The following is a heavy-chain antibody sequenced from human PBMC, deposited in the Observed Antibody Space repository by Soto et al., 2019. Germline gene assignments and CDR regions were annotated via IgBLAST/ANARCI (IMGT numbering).Heavy chain of an antibody. CDR3: AKEAGLVRFFDWLSNGLDV. J-gene: IGHJ6*02. D-gene: IGHD3-9*01. Sequence: EVQLVESGGDLVQPGRSLRLSCAASGFTFDDYAMHWVRQAPGKGLECVSGISGNSGNKGYADSVKGRFTISRDNAKNFLYLEMHSRRAEDTALYYCAKEAGLVRFFDWLSNGLDVWGQGNAFTVS. CDR1: GFTFDDYA. V-gene: IGHV3-9*01. CDR2: ISGNSGNK.